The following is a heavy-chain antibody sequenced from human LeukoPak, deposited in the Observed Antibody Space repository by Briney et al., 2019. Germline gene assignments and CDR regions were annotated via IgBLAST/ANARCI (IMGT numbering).Heavy chain of an antibody. CDR3: ARDRGAYYYDSSGYL. CDR1: GGTFSSYA. Sequence: WASVNVSCKASGGTFSSYAISWVRQAPGQGLEWMGGIIPIFGTANYAQKFQGRVTITADESTSTAYMELSSLRSEDTAVYYCARDRGAYYYDSSGYLWGQGTLVTVSS. CDR2: IIPIFGTA. J-gene: IGHJ4*02. D-gene: IGHD3-22*01. V-gene: IGHV1-69*13.